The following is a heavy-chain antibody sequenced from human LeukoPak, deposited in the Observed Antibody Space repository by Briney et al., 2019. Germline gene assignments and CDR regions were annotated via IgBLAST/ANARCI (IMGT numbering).Heavy chain of an antibody. V-gene: IGHV1-2*02. CDR2: INPNSGGT. CDR1: GYTFTGYY. Sequence: ASVKVSCKASGYTFTGYYMHWVRQAPGQGLAWMGWINPNSGGTNYAQKFQGRGTMTRDTSISTAYMELSRLRSDDTAVYYCARAGVATRASYYFDYWGQGTLVTVSS. D-gene: IGHD5-12*01. CDR3: ARAGVATRASYYFDY. J-gene: IGHJ4*02.